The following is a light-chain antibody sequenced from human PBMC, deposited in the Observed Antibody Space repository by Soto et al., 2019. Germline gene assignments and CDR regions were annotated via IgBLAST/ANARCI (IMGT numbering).Light chain of an antibody. V-gene: IGLV2-14*01. CDR3: SSYTSSSTYV. CDR1: SSDVGAYNY. CDR2: EVS. J-gene: IGLJ1*01. Sequence: VLTQPRSVSGSPGQSVTISCTGTSSDVGAYNYVSWYQQHPGKAPKVMIYEVSNRPSGVSNRFSGSKSGNTASLTISGLQAEDEADYYCSSYTSSSTYVFGTGTKVTVL.